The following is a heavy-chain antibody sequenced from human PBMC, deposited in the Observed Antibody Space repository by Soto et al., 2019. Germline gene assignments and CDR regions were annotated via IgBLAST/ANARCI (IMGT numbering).Heavy chain of an antibody. CDR2: IYYSGST. D-gene: IGHD3-22*01. V-gene: IGHV4-59*08. CDR3: ARHAGTYYYDSSGYDFDY. Sequence: SETLSLTCTVSGGSISSYYWSWIRQPPGKGLEWIGYIYYSGSTNYNPSLKSRVTISVDTSKNQFSLKLSSVTAADTAVYYCARHAGTYYYDSSGYDFDYWGQGTLVTVSS. J-gene: IGHJ4*02. CDR1: GGSISSYY.